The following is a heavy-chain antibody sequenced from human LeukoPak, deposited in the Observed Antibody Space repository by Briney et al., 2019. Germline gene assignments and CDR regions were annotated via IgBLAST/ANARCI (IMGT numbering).Heavy chain of an antibody. CDR2: IYPGDSDT. CDR1: GYSFTSYW. J-gene: IGHJ4*02. Sequence: GESLKISCKGSGYSFTSYWIGWVRQMPGKGLEWMGIIYPGDSDTRYSPSFQGQVTISGDKSISTAYLQWSSLKASDTAMYYCARLSGDWDRGSYFDYWGQGTLVTVSS. CDR3: ARLSGDWDRGSYFDY. D-gene: IGHD3/OR15-3a*01. V-gene: IGHV5-51*01.